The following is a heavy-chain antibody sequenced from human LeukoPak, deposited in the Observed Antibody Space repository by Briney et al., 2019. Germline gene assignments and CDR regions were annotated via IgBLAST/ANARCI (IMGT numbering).Heavy chain of an antibody. CDR3: ARDHGGRFPYNWFDP. D-gene: IGHD3-3*01. CDR1: GYSISSGYY. J-gene: IGHJ5*02. CDR2: IYHSGST. Sequence: SSETLSLTCAVSGYSISSGYYWGWIRQPPGKGLEWIGSIYHSGSTYYNPSLKSRVTISVDTSKNQFSLKLSSVTAADTAVYYCARDHGGRFPYNWFDPWGQGTLVTVSS. V-gene: IGHV4-38-2*02.